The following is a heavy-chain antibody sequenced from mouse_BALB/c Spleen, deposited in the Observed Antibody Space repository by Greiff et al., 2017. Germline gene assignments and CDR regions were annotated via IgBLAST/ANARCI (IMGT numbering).Heavy chain of an antibody. D-gene: IGHD2-1*01. V-gene: IGHV1S81*02. Sequence: QVQLQQSGAELVKPGASVKLSCKASGYTFTSYYMYWVKQRPGQGLEWIGEINPSNGGTNFNEKFKSKATLTVDKSSSTAYMQLSSLTSEDSAVYYCTRSDYGNSAWFAYWGQGTLVTVSA. CDR1: GYTFTSYY. CDR3: TRSDYGNSAWFAY. CDR2: INPSNGGT. J-gene: IGHJ3*01.